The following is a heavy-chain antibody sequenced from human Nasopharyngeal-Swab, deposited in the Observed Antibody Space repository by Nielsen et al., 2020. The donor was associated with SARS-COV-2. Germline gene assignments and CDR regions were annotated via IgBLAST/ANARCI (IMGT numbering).Heavy chain of an antibody. Sequence: ASVKVSCKASGYTFTSYDINWVRQATGQGLEWMGWMNPHSGNTGYAQNFQGRVSMTRNTSISTAYMELRSLRLEDTAVYYCARKGAMDVWGQGTTVTVSS. CDR1: GYTFTSYD. V-gene: IGHV1-8*01. CDR3: ARKGAMDV. J-gene: IGHJ6*02. CDR2: MNPHSGNT.